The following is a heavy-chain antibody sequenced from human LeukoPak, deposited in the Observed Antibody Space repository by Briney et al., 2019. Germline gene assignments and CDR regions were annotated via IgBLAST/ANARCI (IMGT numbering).Heavy chain of an antibody. D-gene: IGHD2-15*01. CDR1: GYTFSNYY. J-gene: IGHJ3*01. CDR2: INPNTGGA. Sequence: ASVKVSCKTSGYTFSNYYIHWLRQAPGQGLEWMGRINPNTGGANYAQNFQGRVTMTRDTSTGTAYMDLSRLTSDDTAIYYCAITYSNNAFDVWGQGTVVTVSS. CDR3: AITYSNNAFDV. V-gene: IGHV1-2*06.